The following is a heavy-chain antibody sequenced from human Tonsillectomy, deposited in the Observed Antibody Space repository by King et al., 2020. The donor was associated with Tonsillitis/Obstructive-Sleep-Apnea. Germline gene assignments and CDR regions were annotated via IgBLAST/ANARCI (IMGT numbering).Heavy chain of an antibody. CDR1: GFTFSSYA. V-gene: IGHV3-30*18. Sequence: VQLVESGGGVVQPGRSLRLSCAASGFTFSSYAMHWVRQAPGKGLEWVAVISYDGSNKYYADSVKGRFTISRDNSKNTLYLQMNSLRAEDTAMYYCAKDRDTVVTPTDYYGMDVWGQGTPVTVSS. CDR3: AKDRDTVVTPTDYYGMDV. J-gene: IGHJ6*02. CDR2: ISYDGSNK. D-gene: IGHD4-23*01.